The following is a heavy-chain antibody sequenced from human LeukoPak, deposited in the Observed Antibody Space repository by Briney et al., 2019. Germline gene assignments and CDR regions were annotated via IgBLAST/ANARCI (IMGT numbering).Heavy chain of an antibody. CDR2: ISYDGSNK. CDR1: GFTFSSYA. D-gene: IGHD6-13*01. V-gene: IGHV3-30*04. Sequence: GGSLRLSCAVSGFTFSSYAMHWVRQAPGKGLEWVAVISYDGSNKYYADSVKGRFTISRDNSKNTLYLQMNSLRAEDTAVYYCARFGAAAGTTYYYYMDVWGKGTTVTVSS. CDR3: ARFGAAAGTTYYYYMDV. J-gene: IGHJ6*03.